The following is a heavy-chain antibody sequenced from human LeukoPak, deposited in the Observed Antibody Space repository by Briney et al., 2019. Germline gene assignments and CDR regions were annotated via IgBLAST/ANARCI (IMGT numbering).Heavy chain of an antibody. CDR1: GYTLTELS. CDR2: FDLEDGET. Sequence: ASVKVSCKXSGYTLTELSMHWVRQTPGKGLEWMGGFDLEDGETIYAQKFQGRVTMTEDTSTDTAYMELSSLRSEDTAVYYCATDGELQLVPFYYYYMDVWGKGTTVTVSS. CDR3: ATDGELQLVPFYYYYMDV. V-gene: IGHV1-24*01. J-gene: IGHJ6*03. D-gene: IGHD6-6*01.